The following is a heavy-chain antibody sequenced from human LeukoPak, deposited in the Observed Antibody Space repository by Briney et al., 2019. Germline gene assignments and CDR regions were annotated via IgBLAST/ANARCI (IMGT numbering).Heavy chain of an antibody. CDR3: ARRWLQQGYYYGMDV. CDR1: GFTFSDYY. J-gene: IGHJ6*02. CDR2: ISSSGSTL. V-gene: IGHV3-11*01. Sequence: GGSLRLSCAASGFTFSDYYMSWIRQAPGKGLEWVSYISSSGSTLYYADSVKGRFTISRDNAKNSLYLQMNSLRAEDTAVYYCARRWLQQGYYYGMDVWGQGTTVTVSS. D-gene: IGHD5-18*01.